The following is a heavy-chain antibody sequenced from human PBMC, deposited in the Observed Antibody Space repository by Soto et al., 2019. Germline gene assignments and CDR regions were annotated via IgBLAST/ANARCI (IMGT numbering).Heavy chain of an antibody. D-gene: IGHD3-10*01. J-gene: IGHJ4*02. CDR3: ARDYDGSGSWFVRS. CDR2: ISGSGGST. V-gene: IGHV3-23*01. Sequence: GESLKISCAASGFTFSSYAMSWVRQAPGKGLEWVSAISGSGGSTYYADSVKGRFTISRDNSKNTLYLQMNSLRAEDTAVYYCARDYDGSGSWFVRSWGQGTLVTVSS. CDR1: GFTFSSYA.